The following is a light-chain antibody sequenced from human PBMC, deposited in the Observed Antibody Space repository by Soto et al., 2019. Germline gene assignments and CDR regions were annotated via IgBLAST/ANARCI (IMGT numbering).Light chain of an antibody. J-gene: IGKJ1*01. CDR2: AAS. Sequence: DIQMTQSPSSLSASVGDRVTITCRASQSISSYLNWYQQKPGKAPKLLIYAASNLQSGVPLRFSGSGSGTDFTLTINSLQPEDFVTYYCQQSYSTSWTFGQGTKVEIK. CDR3: QQSYSTSWT. V-gene: IGKV1-39*01. CDR1: QSISSY.